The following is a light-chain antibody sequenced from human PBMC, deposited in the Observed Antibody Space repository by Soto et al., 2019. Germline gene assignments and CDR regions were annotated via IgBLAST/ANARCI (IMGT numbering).Light chain of an antibody. CDR3: KQGTHRPPT. CDR1: QSLVSTDGNSY. J-gene: IGKJ1*01. CDR2: KVS. Sequence: DVVMTQSPLSLPVTLGQPASISCRSSQSLVSTDGNSYLNWFHHRLGHSPRRLIYKVSIRNSGVQDRFSGGGSDTDFTLKISRVEAEDVGFYYCKQGTHRPPTFGQGTKVEIK. V-gene: IGKV2-30*01.